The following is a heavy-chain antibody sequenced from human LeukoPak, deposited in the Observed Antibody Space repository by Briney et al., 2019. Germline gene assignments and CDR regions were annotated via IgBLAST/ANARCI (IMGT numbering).Heavy chain of an antibody. CDR2: LYISGNT. J-gene: IGHJ5*02. V-gene: IGHV4-4*07. CDR1: GGSISSYY. Sequence: SETLSLTCTVSGGSISSYYWGWIRQPAGKGLEWIGRLYISGNTNYNPSLKSRVTMSIDTSNNQFSLKLNSVTAADTAVYYCARVREDYGDYVPNWFDPWGQGTLVTVSS. CDR3: ARVREDYGDYVPNWFDP. D-gene: IGHD4-17*01.